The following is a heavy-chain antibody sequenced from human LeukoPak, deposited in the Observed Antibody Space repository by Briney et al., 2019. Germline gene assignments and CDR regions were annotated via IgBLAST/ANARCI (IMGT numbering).Heavy chain of an antibody. V-gene: IGHV1-18*01. CDR1: GYTFTSYG. Sequence: GASVKVSCKASGYTFTSYGISWVRQAPGQGLEWMGWISAYNGNTNYAQKLQGRVTMTTDTSTSTAYMELRSLRSDDTAVYSCATSRPSYGANDYWGQGTLVTVSS. J-gene: IGHJ4*02. CDR2: ISAYNGNT. D-gene: IGHD4-17*01. CDR3: ATSRPSYGANDY.